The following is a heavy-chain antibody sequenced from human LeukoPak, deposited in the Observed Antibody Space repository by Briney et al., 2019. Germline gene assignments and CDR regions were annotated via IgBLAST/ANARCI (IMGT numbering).Heavy chain of an antibody. V-gene: IGHV3-23*01. CDR1: GFTFSSYA. CDR2: ISGSGGST. CDR3: AKEMLDSSGYTVGFDY. Sequence: PGGSLRLSCAASGFTFSSYAMSWVRQAPGKGLEWVSAISGSGGSTYYADSVKGRFTISRDSSKNMVYLQMNSLRAEDTAIYCCAKEMLDSSGYTVGFDYWGQGALVTVSS. J-gene: IGHJ4*02. D-gene: IGHD3-22*01.